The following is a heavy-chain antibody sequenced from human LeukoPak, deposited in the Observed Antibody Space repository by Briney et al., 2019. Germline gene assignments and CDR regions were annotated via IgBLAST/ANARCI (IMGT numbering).Heavy chain of an antibody. CDR3: ARVSGSGTALDAFDI. V-gene: IGHV4-38-2*01. Sequence: SETLSLTCAVSAYPISSGHYWGWIRQPPGKGLEWIGSMYHSGSTYFNPSLKSQVTISVDTPKNQFSLTLSSVTVADTAVYFCARVSGSGTALDAFDIWGQGTMVIVSS. CDR2: MYHSGST. CDR1: AYPISSGHY. J-gene: IGHJ3*02. D-gene: IGHD1-1*01.